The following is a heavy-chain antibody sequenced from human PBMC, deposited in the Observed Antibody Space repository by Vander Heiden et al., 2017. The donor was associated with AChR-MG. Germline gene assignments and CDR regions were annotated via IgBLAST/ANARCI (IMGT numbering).Heavy chain of an antibody. CDR1: GCPFSSYS. CDR3: ARVAPDDSSGYHEIDAFDI. Sequence: EVQLVESGGGLVQPGGSLRLSCAASGCPFSSYSMNWVRQAPGKGLEWVSYISSSSSTIYYADSVKGRFTISRDNAKNSLYLQMNSLRAEDTAVYYCARVAPDDSSGYHEIDAFDIWGQGTMVTVSS. CDR2: ISSSSSTI. J-gene: IGHJ3*02. V-gene: IGHV3-48*01. D-gene: IGHD3-22*01.